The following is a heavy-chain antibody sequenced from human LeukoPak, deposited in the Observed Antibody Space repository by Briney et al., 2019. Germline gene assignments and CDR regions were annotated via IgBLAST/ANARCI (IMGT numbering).Heavy chain of an antibody. CDR2: IYYSGST. V-gene: IGHV4-39*01. Sequence: ASETLSLTCTVSGGSISSSSYYWGWIRQPPGKGLEWIGSIYYSGSTYYNPSLKSRVTISVDTSKNQFSLKLSSVTAADTAVYYRARHGDIVLMVYARDWFDPWGQGTLVTVSS. J-gene: IGHJ5*02. CDR3: ARHGDIVLMVYARDWFDP. D-gene: IGHD2-8*01. CDR1: GGSISSSSYY.